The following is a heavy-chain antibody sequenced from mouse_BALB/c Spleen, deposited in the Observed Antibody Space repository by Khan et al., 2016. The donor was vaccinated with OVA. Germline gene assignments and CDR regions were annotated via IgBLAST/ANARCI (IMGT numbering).Heavy chain of an antibody. CDR2: INTSTGKP. CDR1: GYTFTDYV. Sequence: QIQLVQSGPELKKPGETVKISCKASGYTFTDYVMNWVKQSPGKGLKWMGWINTSTGKPTYADDFKGRFAFSLATSASTAYLPIHSLKNEDTATYFWTRFHGAYWGQGTTLTVSA. V-gene: IGHV9-3-1*01. CDR3: TRFHGAY. J-gene: IGHJ2*01.